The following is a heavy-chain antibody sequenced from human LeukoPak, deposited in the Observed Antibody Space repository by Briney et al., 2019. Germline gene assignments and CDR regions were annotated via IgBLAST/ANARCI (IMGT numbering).Heavy chain of an antibody. V-gene: IGHV4-34*01. J-gene: IGHJ4*02. CDR1: GGSFSGYY. CDR2: INHSGST. CDR3: ARLSYSSSWYRIDY. D-gene: IGHD6-13*01. Sequence: PSETLSFTCAVYGGSFSGYYWSWIRQPPGKGLEWIGEINHSGSTNYNPSLKSRVTISVDTSKNQFSLKLSSVTAADTAVYYCARLSYSSSWYRIDYWGQGTLVTVSS.